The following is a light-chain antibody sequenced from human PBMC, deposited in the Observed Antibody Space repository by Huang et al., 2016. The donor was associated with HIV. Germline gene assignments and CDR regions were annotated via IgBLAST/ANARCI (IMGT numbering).Light chain of an antibody. CDR3: QQYKSFST. Sequence: DIQMTQSPSTLSASVGDRVTITCRASQSIVNLLAWYQQKPGKAPKLLIYKASYLDSGVPSRFSGSGSGTEFTLTINSLQPDDFATYYCQQYKSFSTFGQGTKVEIK. CDR2: KAS. CDR1: QSIVNL. J-gene: IGKJ1*01. V-gene: IGKV1-5*03.